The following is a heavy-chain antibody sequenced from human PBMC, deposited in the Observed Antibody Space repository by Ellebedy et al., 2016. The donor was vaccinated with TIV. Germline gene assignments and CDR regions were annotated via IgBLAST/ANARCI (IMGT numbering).Heavy chain of an antibody. D-gene: IGHD3-22*01. J-gene: IGHJ4*02. Sequence: MPGGSLRLSCTVSGGSINSYFWSWIRQPPGKPLEWIGYIYYSGDTKYNPSHKRRATISVETSENHFSLKLRSVTAADTAVYFCAKNDRYFDFWGQGTQVTVSP. V-gene: IGHV4-59*01. CDR1: GGSINSYF. CDR3: AKNDRYFDF. CDR2: IYYSGDT.